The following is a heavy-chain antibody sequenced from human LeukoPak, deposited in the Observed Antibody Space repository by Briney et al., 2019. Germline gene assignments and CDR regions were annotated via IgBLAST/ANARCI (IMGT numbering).Heavy chain of an antibody. CDR2: ISAYNGNT. V-gene: IGHV1-18*01. D-gene: IGHD4-17*01. CDR3: ATESYGDYFLDY. CDR1: GYTFTSYG. Sequence: GASVKVSCKASGYTFTSYGISWVRQAPGQGLEWMGWISAYNGNTNYAQKLQGRVTMTEDTSTDTAYMELSSLRSEDTAVYYCATESYGDYFLDYWGQGTLVTVSS. J-gene: IGHJ4*02.